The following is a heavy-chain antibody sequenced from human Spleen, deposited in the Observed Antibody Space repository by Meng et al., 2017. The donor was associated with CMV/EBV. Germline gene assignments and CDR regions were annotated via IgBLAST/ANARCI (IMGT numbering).Heavy chain of an antibody. CDR1: GFTFSSYA. CDR3: GTIAVTGHPDY. CDR2: ISGSGGST. D-gene: IGHD6-19*01. J-gene: IGHJ4*02. Sequence: GGSLRLSCAASGFTFSSYAMSWVRQAPGKGLEWVPAISGSGGSTYYADSVKGRFTISRDNAKNSVYLQLNSLRAEDTAVYYCGTIAVTGHPDYWGQGTLVTVSS. V-gene: IGHV3-23*01.